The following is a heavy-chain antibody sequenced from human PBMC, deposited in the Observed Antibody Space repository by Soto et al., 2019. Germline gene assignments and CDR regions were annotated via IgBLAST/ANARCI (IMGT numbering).Heavy chain of an antibody. CDR2: ISAYNGNT. Sequence: QVQLVQSGAEVKKPGASVKVSCKASGYTFTSYGISWVRQAPGQRLEWMGWISAYNGNTNYAQKLQGRGTMTTDTSTSGAYMELRSLRSDDTAVYYRARDYPRGGYNHYWGQGTLVTVSS. CDR1: GYTFTSYG. D-gene: IGHD5-12*01. CDR3: ARDYPRGGYNHY. J-gene: IGHJ4*02. V-gene: IGHV1-18*01.